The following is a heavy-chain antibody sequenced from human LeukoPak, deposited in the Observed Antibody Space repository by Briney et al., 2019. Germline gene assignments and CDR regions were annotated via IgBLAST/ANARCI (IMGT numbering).Heavy chain of an antibody. V-gene: IGHV1-2*04. CDR3: ARDMAVRSSSWYIYYYYYGMDV. D-gene: IGHD6-13*01. Sequence: GASVKVSCKASGYTFTGYYMHWVRQAPGQGLEWMGWINPNSGGTNYAQKFQGWVTMTRDTSISTAYMELSRLRSDDTAVYYCARDMAVRSSSWYIYYYYYGMDVWGQGTTVTVSS. CDR1: GYTFTGYY. J-gene: IGHJ6*02. CDR2: INPNSGGT.